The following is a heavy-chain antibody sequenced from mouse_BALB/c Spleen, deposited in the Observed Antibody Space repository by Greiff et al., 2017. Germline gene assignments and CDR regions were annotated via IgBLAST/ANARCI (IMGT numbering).Heavy chain of an antibody. CDR3: ARSGITTRYAMDY. CDR2: ISSGSSTI. D-gene: IGHD2-4*01. J-gene: IGHJ4*01. CDR1: GFTFSSFG. V-gene: IGHV5-17*02. Sequence: EVKLMESGGGLVQPGGSRKLSCAASGFTFSSFGMHWVRQAPEKGLEWVAYISSGSSTIYYADTVKGRFTISRDNPKNTLFLQMTSLRSEDTAMYYCARSGITTRYAMDYWGQGTSVTVSS.